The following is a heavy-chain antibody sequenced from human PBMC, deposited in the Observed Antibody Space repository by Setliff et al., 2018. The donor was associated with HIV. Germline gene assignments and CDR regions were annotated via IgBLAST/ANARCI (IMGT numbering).Heavy chain of an antibody. CDR2: VYHSGST. CDR3: AIGYNYGPGCFDH. J-gene: IGHJ4*02. D-gene: IGHD5-18*01. V-gene: IGHV4-38-2*01. CDR1: GYSMRSGYY. Sequence: LSLTCSVSGYSMRSGYYGGWIRQPPGKGLEWIGSVYHSGSTYYNPSLKTRVTISVDTSKNQFSLKLTSVTAAGTAVYYCAIGYNYGPGCFDHWGQGRLVTVSS.